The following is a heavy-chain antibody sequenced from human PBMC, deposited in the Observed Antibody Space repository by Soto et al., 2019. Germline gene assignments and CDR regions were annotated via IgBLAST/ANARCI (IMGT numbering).Heavy chain of an antibody. CDR3: AGTGHTAYDY. D-gene: IGHD5-18*01. CDR1: GFTFSSYE. CDR2: ISSSGSTI. Sequence: GGSLRLSCAASGFTFSSYEMNWVRQAPGKGLEWVSYISSSGSTIYYADSVKGRFTISRDNAKNSLYLQMNSLRAEDTAVYYCAGTGHTAYDYWGQGTLVTVSS. J-gene: IGHJ4*02. V-gene: IGHV3-48*03.